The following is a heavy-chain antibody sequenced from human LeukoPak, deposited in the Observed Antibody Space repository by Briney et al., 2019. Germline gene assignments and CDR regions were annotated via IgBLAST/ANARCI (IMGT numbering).Heavy chain of an antibody. CDR3: AKMYGSGSYSVWYFDY. Sequence: GGSLRLSCAASGFTFSSYGMHWVRQAPGMGLEWVSAISGSGGSTYYADSVKGRFTISRDNSENTLYLQMNSLRAEDTAVYYCAKMYGSGSYSVWYFDYWGQGTLVTVSS. J-gene: IGHJ4*02. D-gene: IGHD3-10*01. V-gene: IGHV3-23*01. CDR2: ISGSGGST. CDR1: GFTFSSYG.